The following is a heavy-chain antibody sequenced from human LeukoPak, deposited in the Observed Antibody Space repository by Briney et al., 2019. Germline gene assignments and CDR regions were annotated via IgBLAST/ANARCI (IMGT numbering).Heavy chain of an antibody. Sequence: PGGSPRLSCAASGFTFSNAWMSWVRQAPGKGLEWVGRIKSKTDGGTTDYAAPVKGRFTISRDDSKNTLYLQMNSLKTEDTAVYYCTGQAKYYYDSSGYYHPSNEDYWGQGTLVTVSS. CDR3: TGQAKYYYDSSGYYHPSNEDY. CDR2: IKSKTDGGTT. D-gene: IGHD3-22*01. CDR1: GFTFSNAW. J-gene: IGHJ4*02. V-gene: IGHV3-15*01.